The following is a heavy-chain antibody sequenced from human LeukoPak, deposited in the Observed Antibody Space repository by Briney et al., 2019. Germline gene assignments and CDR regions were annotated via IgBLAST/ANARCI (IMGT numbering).Heavy chain of an antibody. D-gene: IGHD3-22*01. CDR3: ARRHYYDSSGYPGAFDI. V-gene: IGHV4-59*08. CDR2: IYYSGST. Sequence: KPSETLSLTCTVSGCSISSYYWSWIRQPPGKGLEWIGYIYYSGSTNYNPSLKSRATISVDTSKNQFSLKLSSVTAADTAVYYCARRHYYDSSGYPGAFDIWGQGTMVTVSS. J-gene: IGHJ3*02. CDR1: GCSISSYY.